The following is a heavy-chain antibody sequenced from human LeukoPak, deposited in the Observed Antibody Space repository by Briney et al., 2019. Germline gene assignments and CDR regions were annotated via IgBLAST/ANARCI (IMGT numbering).Heavy chain of an antibody. D-gene: IGHD3-10*01. CDR3: AKDGWFGELLSFDY. CDR2: ISGSGGST. CDR1: EFTFSSYA. J-gene: IGHJ4*02. V-gene: IGHV3-23*01. Sequence: GGSLRLSCAASEFTFSSYAMSWVRQAPGKGLEWVSAISGSGGSTYYADSAKGRFTISRDNSKNTLYLQMNSLRAEDTAVYYCAKDGWFGELLSFDYWGQGTLVTVSS.